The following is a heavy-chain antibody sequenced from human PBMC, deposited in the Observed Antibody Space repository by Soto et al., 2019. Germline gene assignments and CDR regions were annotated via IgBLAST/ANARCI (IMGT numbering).Heavy chain of an antibody. D-gene: IGHD3-22*01. CDR1: GFTLSSYA. CDR3: AKDRITMIVVVRVFRAYFDY. CDR2: ISGSGGST. J-gene: IGHJ4*02. V-gene: IGHV3-23*01. Sequence: GESLKIPCAASGFTLSSYAMSWVRHAPGKGLEWVSAISGSGGSTYYADSVKGRFTITRDNSKNTLYLQMNSLRAEDTAVYYCAKDRITMIVVVRVFRAYFDYWGQGTLVTVSS.